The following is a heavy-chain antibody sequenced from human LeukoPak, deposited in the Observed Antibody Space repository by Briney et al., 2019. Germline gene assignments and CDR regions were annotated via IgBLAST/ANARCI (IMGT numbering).Heavy chain of an antibody. Sequence: PSETLSLTCAVYGGSFSGYYRSWIRQPPGKGLEWIGEINHSGSTNYNPSLKSRVTISVDTSKNQFSLKLSSVTAADTAVYYCARGQKQWLAFYYYYYYMDVWGKGTTVTVSS. D-gene: IGHD6-19*01. CDR2: INHSGST. CDR3: ARGQKQWLAFYYYYYYMDV. CDR1: GGSFSGYY. J-gene: IGHJ6*03. V-gene: IGHV4-34*01.